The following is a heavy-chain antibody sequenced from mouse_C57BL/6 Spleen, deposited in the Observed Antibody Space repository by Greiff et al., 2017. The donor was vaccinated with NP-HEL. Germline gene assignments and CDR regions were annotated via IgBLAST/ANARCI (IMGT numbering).Heavy chain of an antibody. V-gene: IGHV10-3*01. CDR1: GFTFNTYA. J-gene: IGHJ2*01. CDR3: VREYDYVLFDY. Sequence: EVHLVESGGGLVQPKGSLKLSCAASGFTFNTYAMHWVRQAPGKGLEWVARIRSKSSNYATYYADSVKDRFTISRDDPQSMLHLQMNNLKTEDAAKYYCVREYDYVLFDYWGQGTTLTVSS. D-gene: IGHD2-4*01. CDR2: IRSKSSNYAT.